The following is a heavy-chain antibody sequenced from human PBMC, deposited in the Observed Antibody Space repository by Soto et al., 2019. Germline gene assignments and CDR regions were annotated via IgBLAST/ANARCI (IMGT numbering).Heavy chain of an antibody. CDR2: ISAHNGNT. Sequence: QVHLVQSGAEVKKPGASVKVSCKASGYTFTSYGITWVRQAPGQGLEWMGWISAHNGNTDDAQNLQGRVIVTRDTSTSTAYMELRSLISDDTAVYYYARGRYGDYWGQGALVTVSS. CDR3: ARGRYGDY. D-gene: IGHD1-1*01. V-gene: IGHV1-18*01. J-gene: IGHJ4*02. CDR1: GYTFTSYG.